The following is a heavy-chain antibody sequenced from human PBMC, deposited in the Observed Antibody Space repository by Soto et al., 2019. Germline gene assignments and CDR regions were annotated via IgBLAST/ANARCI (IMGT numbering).Heavy chain of an antibody. CDR2: IYYSGST. J-gene: IGHJ3*02. V-gene: IGHV4-30-4*01. D-gene: IGHD1-26*01. Sequence: PSETLSLTCTVSGGSISSGDYYWSWIRQPPGKGLELIGYIYYSGSTYYNPSLKSRVTISVDTSKNQFSLKLSSVTAEDTAVYYCARDIGWDSAFDIWGQGTMVTVSS. CDR1: GGSISSGDYY. CDR3: ARDIGWDSAFDI.